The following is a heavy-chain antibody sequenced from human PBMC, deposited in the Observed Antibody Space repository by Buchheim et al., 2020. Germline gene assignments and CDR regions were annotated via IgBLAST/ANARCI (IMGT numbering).Heavy chain of an antibody. V-gene: IGHV3-21*01. D-gene: IGHD3-9*01. CDR1: GFTFSSYS. Sequence: EVQLVESGGGLVKPGGSLRLSCAASGFTFSSYSMNWVRQAPGKGLEWVSSISSSSSYIYYADSVKGRFTISRDNAKNSLYLQMNSLRAEDTAVYYCARDPDEYYDILTGYPDYWGQGTL. CDR3: ARDPDEYYDILTGYPDY. J-gene: IGHJ4*02. CDR2: ISSSSSYI.